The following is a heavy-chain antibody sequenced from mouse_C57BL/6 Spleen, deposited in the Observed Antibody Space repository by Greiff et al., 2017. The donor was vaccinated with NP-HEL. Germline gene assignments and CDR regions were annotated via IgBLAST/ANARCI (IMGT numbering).Heavy chain of an antibody. CDR1: GYTFTEYS. Sequence: VQLQESGAELVKPGASVKLSCKASGYTFTEYSIHWVKQRPGQGLEWIGWFYPGSGSIKYNEKFKDKATLTADKSSSTVYMERSRLTSEDSAVYFCARHEAKGLLRSLDVWGKGTTVTVSS. V-gene: IGHV1-62-2*01. CDR3: ARHEAKGLLRSLDV. CDR2: FYPGSGSI. J-gene: IGHJ1*03. D-gene: IGHD1-1*01.